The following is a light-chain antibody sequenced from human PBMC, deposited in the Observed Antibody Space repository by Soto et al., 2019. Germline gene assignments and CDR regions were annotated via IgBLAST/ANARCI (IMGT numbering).Light chain of an antibody. CDR3: QQYGSSPNT. J-gene: IGKJ5*01. CDR1: QSVSSSY. V-gene: IGKV3-20*01. CDR2: GAS. Sequence: EIVLTQPPGTLSFSPGERATLSCRASQSVSSSYLAWYQQKPGQAPRLLIYGASSRATGIPDRFSGSGSGTDFTLTISRLEPEDFAVYYCQQYGSSPNTFGGGTRLEIK.